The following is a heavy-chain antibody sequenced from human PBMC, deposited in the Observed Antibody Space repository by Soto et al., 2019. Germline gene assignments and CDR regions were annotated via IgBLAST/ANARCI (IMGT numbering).Heavy chain of an antibody. CDR1: GFTFTSSA. Sequence: QMQLVQSGPEVKKPGTSVKVSCKASGFTFTSSAVQWVRQARGQRLEWIGWIVVGSGNTNYAQKFQERVTITRDMSTSTAYMELSSLRSEDTAVYYCAAAPTYCGGDCYQYYFDYWGQGTLVTVSS. D-gene: IGHD2-21*02. CDR2: IVVGSGNT. J-gene: IGHJ4*02. CDR3: AAAPTYCGGDCYQYYFDY. V-gene: IGHV1-58*01.